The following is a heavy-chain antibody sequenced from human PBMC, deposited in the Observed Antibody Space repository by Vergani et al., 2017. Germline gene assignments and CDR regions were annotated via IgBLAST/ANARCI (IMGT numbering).Heavy chain of an antibody. D-gene: IGHD3-22*01. V-gene: IGHV3-30*02. CDR1: GFTFSSYV. CDR3: AMSLDSSGYYRTFDY. J-gene: IGHJ4*02. CDR2: IRYDGSNK. Sequence: QVQLVESGGGVVQPGGSLRLSCAASGFTFSSYVMHWVRQAPGKGLEWVSFIRYDGSNKYYADSVKGRFTISRDNSKNTLYLQMNSLRAEDTAVYYCAMSLDSSGYYRTFDYWGQGTLVTVSS.